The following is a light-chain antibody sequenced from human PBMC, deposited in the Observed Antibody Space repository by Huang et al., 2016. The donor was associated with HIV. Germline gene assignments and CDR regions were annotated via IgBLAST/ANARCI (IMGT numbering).Light chain of an antibody. CDR1: QSVLYSSNNKNY. V-gene: IGKV4-1*01. Sequence: DIVMTQSPDSLAVSLGESTTIDCKSSQSVLYSSNNKNYLAWYQQKSGQSPKLLIYWASTRESGVPDRFSGSGSGTDFTLTISSLQAEDVAVYFCQQYYSIPWTFGQGTKVEVK. J-gene: IGKJ1*01. CDR3: QQYYSIPWT. CDR2: WAS.